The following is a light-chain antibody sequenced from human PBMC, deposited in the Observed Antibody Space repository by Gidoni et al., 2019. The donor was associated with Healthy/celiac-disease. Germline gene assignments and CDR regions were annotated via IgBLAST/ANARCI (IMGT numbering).Light chain of an antibody. J-gene: IGKJ1*01. CDR3: QQYYSTPRWT. Sequence: DIVMTQSPDSLAVSLGERATINCKSSQSVLYSSNNKNYLAWYPQKPGQPPKLLIYWASTRESGVPDRFSGSGSGTDFTLTISSLQAEDVAVYYCQQYYSTPRWTFGQGTKVEIK. V-gene: IGKV4-1*01. CDR2: WAS. CDR1: QSVLYSSNNKNY.